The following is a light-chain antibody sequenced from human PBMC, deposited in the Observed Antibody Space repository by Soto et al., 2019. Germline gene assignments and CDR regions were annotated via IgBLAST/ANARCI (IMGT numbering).Light chain of an antibody. CDR3: QQYDKSPLT. CDR1: QSVSNSH. CDR2: GVS. V-gene: IGKV3-20*01. Sequence: EIVLTQSPGTLSLSPGERATLSCRASQSVSNSHLAWHQQKPGQAPRLLIFGVSNRAAGIPDRFSGSGSGTDFTLTIYRLEPEDYAVHYCQQYDKSPLTFGGGTKVEIK. J-gene: IGKJ4*01.